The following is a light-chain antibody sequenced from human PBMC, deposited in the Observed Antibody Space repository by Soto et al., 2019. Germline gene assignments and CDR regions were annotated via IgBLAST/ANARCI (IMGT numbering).Light chain of an antibody. Sequence: EIVLTQTPATLSLSPGERATLSCGASQSVGSGYIAWYQQKPGLAPRLLIFDASRRATGIPDRFSGSGSGTDFTLTISRLEPEDFAVDYLQRYVTSPPTFGRGTMLDIK. CDR3: QRYVTSPPT. V-gene: IGKV3D-20*01. CDR2: DAS. J-gene: IGKJ3*01. CDR1: QSVGSGY.